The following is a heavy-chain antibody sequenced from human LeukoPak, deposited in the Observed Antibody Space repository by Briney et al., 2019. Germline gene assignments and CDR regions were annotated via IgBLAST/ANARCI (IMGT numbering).Heavy chain of an antibody. CDR2: IIPILGTS. CDR1: GGTFSSYA. Sequence: GASVKVSCKASGGTFSSYAISWVRQAPGQGLEWMGGIIPILGTSKYAQKFQGRVTITADKSTNTAYMELSSLRSEGTAVYHCARGFMNYDILTGYSVWGQGTLVTVSS. V-gene: IGHV1-69*10. CDR3: ARGFMNYDILTGYSV. D-gene: IGHD3-9*01. J-gene: IGHJ4*02.